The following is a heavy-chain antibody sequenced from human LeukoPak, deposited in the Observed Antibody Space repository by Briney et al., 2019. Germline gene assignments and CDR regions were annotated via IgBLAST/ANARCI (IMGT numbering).Heavy chain of an antibody. CDR2: ISLTGET. Sequence: PPQTMSLTCRVYAGSITTINRGSCVPQPTGQGLEWIAEISLTGETNYNPSLNGRVTMSLDNSRYQLSLKLTSVTAADTAIYYFSRESGAFCPFGYWGQGTLVIVAP. V-gene: IGHV4-4*03. D-gene: IGHD1-26*01. CDR1: AGSITTINR. CDR3: SRESGAFCPFGY. J-gene: IGHJ4*02.